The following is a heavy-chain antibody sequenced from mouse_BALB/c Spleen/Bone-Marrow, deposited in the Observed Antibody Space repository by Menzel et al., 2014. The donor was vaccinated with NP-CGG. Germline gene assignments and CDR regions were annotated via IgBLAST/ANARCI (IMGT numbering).Heavy chain of an antibody. D-gene: IGHD2-4*01. J-gene: IGHJ2*01. CDR1: GYSFTGYY. CDR3: ARSMITTDYFDY. CDR2: ISCYNGAT. Sequence: LVKTGASVKISCKASGYSFTGYYMHWVKQSHGKSLEWIGYISCYNGATSYNQKFKGKATFTVDTSSSTAYMQFNSLTSEDSAVYYCARSMITTDYFDYWGQGPTLTVSS. V-gene: IGHV1S34*01.